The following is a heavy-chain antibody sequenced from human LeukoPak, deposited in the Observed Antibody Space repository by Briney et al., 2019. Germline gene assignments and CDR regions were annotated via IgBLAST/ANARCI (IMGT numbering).Heavy chain of an antibody. J-gene: IGHJ6*04. Sequence: GRSPRLSCAASGFTLSSYWMSWVRQAPGKGLEWVANIKQDGSEKYYVDSVKGRFTISRDNGKNSLYLQMNSLRAEDTAVYYCAELGITMIGGVWGKGTTVTISS. CDR3: AELGITMIGGV. CDR2: IKQDGSEK. CDR1: GFTLSSYW. D-gene: IGHD3-10*02. V-gene: IGHV3-7*01.